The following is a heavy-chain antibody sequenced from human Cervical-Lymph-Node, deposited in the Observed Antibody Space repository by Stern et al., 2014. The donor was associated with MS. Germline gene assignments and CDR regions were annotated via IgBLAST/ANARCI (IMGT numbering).Heavy chain of an antibody. CDR2: LYKGGST. J-gene: IGHJ4*02. CDR3: ARETGHYYGSGSYYDY. CDR1: GVSISSSYW. D-gene: IGHD3-10*01. Sequence: QLQLQVSGPGLVKPSGTLSLTCAVSGVSISSSYWWCWVRLPPGKGLDRIGELYKGGSTTYTPSIKSRFTISVDKSKNHFSLKLSSVTAADTAVYYCARETGHYYGSGSYYDYWGQGILVTVSS. V-gene: IGHV4-4*02.